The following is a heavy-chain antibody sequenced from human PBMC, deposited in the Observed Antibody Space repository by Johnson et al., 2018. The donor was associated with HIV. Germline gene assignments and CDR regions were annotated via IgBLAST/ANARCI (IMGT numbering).Heavy chain of an antibody. Sequence: EQLVESGGGLVQPGGSLRLSCAASGFTFSDHYMDWVRQAPGKGLEWVGRSKNKPNSYTTEYAASVKGRFTISRDDSKNSLYLQMNSLRAEDTAVYYCARGPSQLYWPDVAFDIWGQGTTVTVSS. CDR2: SKNKPNSYTT. D-gene: IGHD2-8*02. CDR1: GFTFSDHY. J-gene: IGHJ3*02. CDR3: ARGPSQLYWPDVAFDI. V-gene: IGHV3-72*01.